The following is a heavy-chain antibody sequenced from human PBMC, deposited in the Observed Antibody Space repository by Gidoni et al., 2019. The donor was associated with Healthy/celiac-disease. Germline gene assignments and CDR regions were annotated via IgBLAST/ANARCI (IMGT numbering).Heavy chain of an antibody. J-gene: IGHJ5*02. CDR2: IKSKTDGGTT. CDR3: TTDPTSLLWFGEGWFDP. Sequence: EVQLVESGGGLVKPGGSLRLSCAASGFTFSNAWMSWVRQAPGKGLEWVGRIKSKTDGGTTDYAAPVKGRFTISRDDSKNTLYLQMNSLKTEDTAVYYCTTDPTSLLWFGEGWFDPWGQGTLVTVSS. V-gene: IGHV3-15*01. CDR1: GFTFSNAW. D-gene: IGHD3-10*01.